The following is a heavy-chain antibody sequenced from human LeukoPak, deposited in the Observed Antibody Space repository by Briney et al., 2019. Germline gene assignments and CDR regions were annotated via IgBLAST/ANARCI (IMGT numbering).Heavy chain of an antibody. CDR1: GFTVSTNY. D-gene: IGHD4-23*01. J-gene: IGHJ4*02. CDR2: IYNSGST. CDR3: AKDRDGGNFFFDY. V-gene: IGHV3-66*03. Sequence: AGGSLRLSCAASGFTVSTNYMSWVRQAPGKGLEWVSIIYNSGSTYYADSVKGRFTVSRDNSKNTLYLQMNGLRPEDTALYYCAKDRDGGNFFFDYWGQGTLATVSS.